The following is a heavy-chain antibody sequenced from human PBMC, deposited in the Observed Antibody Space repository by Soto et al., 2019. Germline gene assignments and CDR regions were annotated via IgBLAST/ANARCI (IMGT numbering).Heavy chain of an antibody. Sequence: GGSLRLSCAASGFTFSSYAMSWVRQAPGKGLEWVSAISGSGGSTYYADSVKGRFTISRDNSKNTLYLQMNSLRAEDTAVYYCASARSMIVVVIQPLDYWGQGTLVTVSS. CDR3: ASARSMIVVVIQPLDY. CDR1: GFTFSSYA. V-gene: IGHV3-23*01. D-gene: IGHD3-22*01. J-gene: IGHJ4*02. CDR2: ISGSGGST.